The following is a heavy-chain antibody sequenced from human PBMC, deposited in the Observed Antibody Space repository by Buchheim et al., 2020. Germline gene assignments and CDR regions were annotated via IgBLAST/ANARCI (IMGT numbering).Heavy chain of an antibody. Sequence: QVQLVQSGAEVKKPGSSAKVSCKASRGTFSNYDFSWVRQAPGQGPEWMGGIIPMFGTANYAQKFQGRVTITAARSTSTVYMELSSLRSDDTAVYYCARDGGGVAVAGYYGMDVWGQGTT. CDR2: IIPMFGTA. CDR3: ARDGGGVAVAGYYGMDV. V-gene: IGHV1-69*06. D-gene: IGHD6-19*01. CDR1: RGTFSNYD. J-gene: IGHJ6*02.